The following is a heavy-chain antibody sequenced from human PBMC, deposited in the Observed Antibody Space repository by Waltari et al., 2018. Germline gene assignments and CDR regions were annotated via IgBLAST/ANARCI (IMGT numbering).Heavy chain of an antibody. J-gene: IGHJ5*02. D-gene: IGHD3-10*01. CDR3: ARDEIGSGGLIWFDP. CDR2: IYYSGNT. Sequence: QVQLQESGPGLLKPSETLSLTCTVSGGSITGYYWSWIRQPPGKGLEWIGYIYYSGNTNYNPSLKSRVTLSVDTSKNQFSLRLTSVTAADTAVYYCARDEIGSGGLIWFDPWGQGTLVTVSS. CDR1: GGSITGYY. V-gene: IGHV4-59*01.